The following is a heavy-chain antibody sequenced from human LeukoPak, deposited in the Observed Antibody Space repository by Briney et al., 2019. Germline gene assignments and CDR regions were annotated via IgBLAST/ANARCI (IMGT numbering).Heavy chain of an antibody. CDR2: IYYSGST. J-gene: IGHJ4*02. CDR1: GGSISSGGYY. CDR3: ARTDILTGYYRTFDY. Sequence: SQTLSLTCTASGGSISSGGYYWSWIRQHPGKGLEWIGYIYYSGSTYYNPSLKSRVTISVDTSKNQFSLKLSSVTAADTAVYYCARTDILTGYYRTFDYWGQGTLVTVSS. V-gene: IGHV4-31*03. D-gene: IGHD3-9*01.